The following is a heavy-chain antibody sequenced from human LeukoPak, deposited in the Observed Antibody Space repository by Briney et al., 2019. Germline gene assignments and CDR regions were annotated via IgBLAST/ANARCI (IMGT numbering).Heavy chain of an antibody. CDR3: ARVRGATTFDY. CDR1: GFTFSSYS. J-gene: IGHJ4*02. CDR2: IYSGGST. Sequence: GGSLRLSCAASGFTFSSYSMNWVRQAPGKGLEWVSVIYSGGSTYYADSVKGRFTISRDNSKNTLYLQMNSLRAEDTAVYYCARVRGATTFDYWGQGTLVTVSS. V-gene: IGHV3-66*01. D-gene: IGHD5-12*01.